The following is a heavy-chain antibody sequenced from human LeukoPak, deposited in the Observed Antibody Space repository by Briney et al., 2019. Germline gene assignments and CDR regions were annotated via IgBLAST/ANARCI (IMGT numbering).Heavy chain of an antibody. Sequence: GGSLRLSCAASRFPFSSYSMNWVRPAPGKGLEWVSYISSSSSIIYYADSVKGRFTISRDTAKNSLYLQMSSLRAEDTAVYYCARDGPWIQLSSPRAFDIWGQGTMVTVSS. CDR1: RFPFSSYS. D-gene: IGHD5-18*01. V-gene: IGHV3-48*01. CDR2: ISSSSSII. CDR3: ARDGPWIQLSSPRAFDI. J-gene: IGHJ3*02.